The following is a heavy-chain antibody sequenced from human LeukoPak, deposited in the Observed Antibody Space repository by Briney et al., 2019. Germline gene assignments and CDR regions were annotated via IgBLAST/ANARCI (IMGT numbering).Heavy chain of an antibody. CDR3: ARGGYYSAAYYMDV. CDR2: INHSGST. Sequence: PSETLSLTCAVYAGSFSGYYWSWICQPPGKGLEWIGEINHSGSTNYNPSLKSRVTISVDTSKNQFSLKLSSVTAADTAVYYCARGGYYSAAYYMDVWGKGTTVTVSS. D-gene: IGHD3-22*01. V-gene: IGHV4-34*01. CDR1: AGSFSGYY. J-gene: IGHJ6*03.